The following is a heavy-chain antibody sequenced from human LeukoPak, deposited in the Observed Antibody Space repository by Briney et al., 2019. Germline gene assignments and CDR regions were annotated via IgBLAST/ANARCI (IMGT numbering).Heavy chain of an antibody. CDR2: ISAYNGNT. CDR3: ARIGGYCSGASCYSRNYYYYSYMDV. CDR1: DYSFTSYD. J-gene: IGHJ6*03. V-gene: IGHV1-18*01. Sequence: ASVKVSCKASDYSFTSYDISWVRQAPGQGLEWMGWISAYNGNTNYAQNLQGRVTMTIDTSTSTAYMELRSLRSDDTAVYHCARIGGYCSGASCYSRNYYYYSYMDVWGKGTTVTVSS. D-gene: IGHD2-15*01.